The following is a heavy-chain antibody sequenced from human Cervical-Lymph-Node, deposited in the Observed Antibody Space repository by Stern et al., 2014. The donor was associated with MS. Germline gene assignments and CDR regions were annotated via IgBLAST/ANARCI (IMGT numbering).Heavy chain of an antibody. CDR1: GGSISGYY. Sequence: QVQLQESGPGLVKPSETLSLTCTVSGGSISGYYCLWIRQPPGKGLEWLGYIYYSGSAHYNPPLNSRASLSVATSKNQFSLKLSSVTTADTAVYYCARAKGRFDGDYVMFDYWGQGTLVTVSS. CDR2: IYYSGSA. D-gene: IGHD4-17*01. V-gene: IGHV4-59*01. J-gene: IGHJ4*02. CDR3: ARAKGRFDGDYVMFDY.